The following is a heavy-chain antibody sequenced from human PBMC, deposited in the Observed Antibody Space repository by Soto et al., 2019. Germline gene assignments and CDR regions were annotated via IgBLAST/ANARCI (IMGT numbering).Heavy chain of an antibody. V-gene: IGHV1-69*08. CDR3: ATDKYGAGRVGVHF. D-gene: IGHD3-3*02. J-gene: IGHJ4*02. Sequence: QVQLVQSGAEVKKPGASLRVSCETSGGTSTIYTITWVRQAPGQGLQWMGRIVPTLRITNYAQEFQGRLTITADSSTSTAHIELTSLTSEDTAVYYCATDKYGAGRVGVHFWGQGTQVTVSS. CDR1: GGTSTIYT. CDR2: IVPTLRIT.